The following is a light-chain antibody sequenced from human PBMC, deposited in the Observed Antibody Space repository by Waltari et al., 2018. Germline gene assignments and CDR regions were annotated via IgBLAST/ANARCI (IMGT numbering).Light chain of an antibody. Sequence: QSALTQPRSVSGSPGQSVTISCSGTSSDVGSYNFVSWYQQHPGNAPKLLIYDVVKRPSGVPDRFSGSKSGITASLTISGLQTEDESDYYCCSYAGSYTFVFGGGTQLTVL. CDR2: DVV. J-gene: IGLJ7*01. CDR3: CSYAGSYTFV. V-gene: IGLV2-11*01. CDR1: SSDVGSYNF.